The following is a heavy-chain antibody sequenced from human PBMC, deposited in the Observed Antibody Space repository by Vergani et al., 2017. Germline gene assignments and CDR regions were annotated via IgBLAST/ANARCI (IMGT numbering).Heavy chain of an antibody. V-gene: IGHV3-30*03. CDR1: GFTFSSYG. Sequence: VQLLESGGGLVQPGGSLRLSCAASGFTFSSYGMHWVRQAPGKGLEWVAVISYDGSNKYYADSVKGRFSISRDNPKNTLYLQMNSLRAEDTAVYYCARDAHQFYSGSYYVFDYWGQGTLVTVSS. CDR3: ARDAHQFYSGSYYVFDY. CDR2: ISYDGSNK. D-gene: IGHD1-26*01. J-gene: IGHJ4*02.